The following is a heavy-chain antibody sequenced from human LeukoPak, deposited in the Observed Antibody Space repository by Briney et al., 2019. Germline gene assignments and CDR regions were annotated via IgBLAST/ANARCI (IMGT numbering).Heavy chain of an antibody. CDR2: IKQDGSEK. D-gene: IGHD3-16*02. J-gene: IGHJ4*02. CDR3: AREGIYDYVWGSYRPDY. Sequence: GGSLRLSCAASGFTFSSYWMSWVRQAPGKGLEWVANIKQDGSEKYYVDSVKGRFTISRDNAKNSLYLQMNSLRAEDTAVYYCAREGIYDYVWGSYRPDYWGQGTLVTVSS. CDR1: GFTFSSYW. V-gene: IGHV3-7*01.